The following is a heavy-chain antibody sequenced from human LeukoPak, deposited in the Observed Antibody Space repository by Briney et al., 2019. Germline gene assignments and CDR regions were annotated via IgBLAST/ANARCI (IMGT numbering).Heavy chain of an antibody. V-gene: IGHV1-18*01. CDR2: ISAYNGNT. J-gene: IGHJ4*02. Sequence: ASVKVSCKASGYTFTTYAITWVRQAPGQGLEWMGWISAYNGNTNYVQKLQGRVTMTTDTSTNTAYMELRSLRSDDTAVYYCAREQDNYDSSGYYDYWGQGTLVTVSS. D-gene: IGHD3-22*01. CDR1: GYTFTTYA. CDR3: AREQDNYDSSGYYDY.